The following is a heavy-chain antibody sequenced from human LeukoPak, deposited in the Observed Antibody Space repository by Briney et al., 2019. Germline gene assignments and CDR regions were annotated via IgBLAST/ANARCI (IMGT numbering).Heavy chain of an antibody. CDR1: GFTFSSYG. CDR2: IWYDGSNK. CDR3: ARERAGSILDY. J-gene: IGHJ4*02. Sequence: PGGSLRLSCAASGFTFSSYGMHWVRQAPGKGLEWVAVIWYDGSNKYYADSVKGRFTISRDTSKNTLYLQMNSLRAEDTAVYYCARERAGSILDYWGQGTLVTVSS. D-gene: IGHD3-3*01. V-gene: IGHV3-33*01.